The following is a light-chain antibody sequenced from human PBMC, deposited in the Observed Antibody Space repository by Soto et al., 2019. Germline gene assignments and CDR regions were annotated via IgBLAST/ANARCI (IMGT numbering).Light chain of an antibody. CDR3: SSYTSSSLYV. V-gene: IGLV2-14*01. CDR1: SSDVGGYSY. J-gene: IGLJ1*01. CDR2: DVS. Sequence: VLTQPASVSGSPGQSITISCTGTSSDVGGYSYVSWYQQLPGKAPKLMIYDVSDRPSGVSNRFSGSKSGNTASLTISGLQAEDEADYYCSSYTSSSLYVFGTGTKVTVL.